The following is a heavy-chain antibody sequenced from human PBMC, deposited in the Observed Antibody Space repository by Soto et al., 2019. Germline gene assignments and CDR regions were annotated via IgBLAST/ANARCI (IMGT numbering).Heavy chain of an antibody. CDR1: GFTFTDYA. D-gene: IGHD3-16*02. CDR2: ISGVGSTT. Sequence: GGSLRLSCVGSGFTFTDYAMSWVRQAPGKGLEWVSGISGVGSTTYYAESVRGRFNIYRDNSKNTLYLEVNGLRAEDTAIYYCAKDWARGFRYYFDYWGQGTLVTVSS. V-gene: IGHV3-23*01. CDR3: AKDWARGFRYYFDY. J-gene: IGHJ4*02.